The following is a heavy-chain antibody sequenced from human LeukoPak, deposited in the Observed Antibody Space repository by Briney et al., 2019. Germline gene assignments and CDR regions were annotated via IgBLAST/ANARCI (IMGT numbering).Heavy chain of an antibody. CDR3: ARDPIYYGSGSDRTFGY. J-gene: IGHJ4*02. CDR1: GGSISSGGYY. Sequence: SQTLSLTCTVSGGSISSGGYYWSWIRQHPGKGLEWIGYIYYSGSTNYNPSLKSRVTISVDTSKDQFSLKLSSVTAADTAVYYCARDPIYYGSGSDRTFGYWGQGTLVTVSS. V-gene: IGHV4-61*08. D-gene: IGHD3-10*01. CDR2: IYYSGST.